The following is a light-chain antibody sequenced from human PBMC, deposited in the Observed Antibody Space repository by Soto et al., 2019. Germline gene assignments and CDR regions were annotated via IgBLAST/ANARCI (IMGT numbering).Light chain of an antibody. V-gene: IGKV3-20*01. Sequence: EIVLTQSPGTLSLSPGERATLSCRASQTVTSSYLAWYQQKPGQAPRLLVFGGSSRDTGISDRFRGVGSGTSFTLTIRRLEPEDSAVYYCQQYGTSPLTFGGGTKVEI. CDR2: GGS. CDR1: QTVTSSY. J-gene: IGKJ4*01. CDR3: QQYGTSPLT.